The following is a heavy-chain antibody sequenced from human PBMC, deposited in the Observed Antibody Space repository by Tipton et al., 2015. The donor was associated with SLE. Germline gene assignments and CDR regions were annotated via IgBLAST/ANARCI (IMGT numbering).Heavy chain of an antibody. CDR3: TAAKGKLWLASFGY. J-gene: IGHJ4*02. CDR1: GVTVSKTY. CDR2: LYAGGST. D-gene: IGHD6-25*01. Sequence: SLRLSCAASGVTVSKTYMSWVRQAPGKGLEWVSTLYAGGSTYYADSVKGRFSISRDNSENTLYLQMKSLRTEDTAVYYCTAAKGKLWLASFGYWGPGALVTVSS. V-gene: IGHV3-53*05.